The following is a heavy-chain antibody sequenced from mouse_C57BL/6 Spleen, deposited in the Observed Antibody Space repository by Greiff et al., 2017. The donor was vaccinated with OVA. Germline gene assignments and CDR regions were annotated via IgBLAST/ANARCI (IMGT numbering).Heavy chain of an antibody. D-gene: IGHD2-2*01. Sequence: EVKLVESGGGLVKPGGSLKLSCAASGFTFSSYAMSWVRQTPEKRLEWVAYISSGGDYIYYADTVKGRFTISRDNARNTLYLQMSSLKSEDTAMYYCTRVGGYGYDDAMDYWGQGTSVTVSS. CDR1: GFTFSSYA. J-gene: IGHJ4*01. V-gene: IGHV5-9-1*02. CDR3: TRVGGYGYDDAMDY. CDR2: ISSGGDYI.